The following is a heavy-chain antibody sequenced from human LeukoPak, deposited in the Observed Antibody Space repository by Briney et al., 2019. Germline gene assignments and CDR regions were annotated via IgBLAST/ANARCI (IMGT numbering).Heavy chain of an antibody. Sequence: GGSLRLSCAASGFTFSSYEMNWVRQAPGKGLEWVSYISSSGSTIYYADSAKGRFTISRDNAKNSLYLQMNSLRAEDTAVYYCARGAVAGQMGEFDYWGQGTLVTVSS. CDR2: ISSSGSTI. D-gene: IGHD6-19*01. CDR1: GFTFSSYE. CDR3: ARGAVAGQMGEFDY. J-gene: IGHJ4*02. V-gene: IGHV3-48*03.